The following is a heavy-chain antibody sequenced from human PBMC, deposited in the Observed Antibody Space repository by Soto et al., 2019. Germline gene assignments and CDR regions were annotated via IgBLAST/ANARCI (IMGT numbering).Heavy chain of an antibody. D-gene: IGHD5-18*01. CDR3: ARRRGGTASDAFDI. CDR1: GGTFSSYA. V-gene: IGHV1-69*13. Sequence: GASVKVSCKASGGTFSSYAISWVRQAPGQGLEWMGGIIPIFGTANYAQKFQGRVTITADESTSTAYMELSSPRSEDTAVYYCARRRGGTASDAFDIWGQGTMVTVSS. J-gene: IGHJ3*02. CDR2: IIPIFGTA.